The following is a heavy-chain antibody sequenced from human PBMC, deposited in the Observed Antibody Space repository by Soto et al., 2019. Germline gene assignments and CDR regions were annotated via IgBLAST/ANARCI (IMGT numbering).Heavy chain of an antibody. CDR2: MNPNSGNT. V-gene: IGHV1-8*01. CDR3: ARSTVLIFYAGGGMDV. Sequence: QVQLVQSGAEVKKPGASVKVSCKASGYTFTNYDINWVRQATGQGLEWMGWMNPNSGNTGYAQKFQGRVTMTRDTSISTAYMELSSLRSEDAAVYYCARSTVLIFYAGGGMDVWGQGTTVTVSS. CDR1: GYTFTNYD. D-gene: IGHD2-8*01. J-gene: IGHJ6*02.